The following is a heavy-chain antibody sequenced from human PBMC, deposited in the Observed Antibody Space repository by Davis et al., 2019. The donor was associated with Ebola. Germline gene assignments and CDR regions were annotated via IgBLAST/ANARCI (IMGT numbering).Heavy chain of an antibody. Sequence: GESLKISCVASGFTFSSYGMHWVRQAPGKGLEWVAVISYDGSNKYYADSVKGRFTISRDNSKNTLYLQMNSLRAEDTAVYYCAKDGGTALDYWGQGTLVTVSS. CDR1: GFTFSSYG. J-gene: IGHJ4*02. CDR3: AKDGGTALDY. CDR2: ISYDGSNK. V-gene: IGHV3-30*18. D-gene: IGHD3-16*01.